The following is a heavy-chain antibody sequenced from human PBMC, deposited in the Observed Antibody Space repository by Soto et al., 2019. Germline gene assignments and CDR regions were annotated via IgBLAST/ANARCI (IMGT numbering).Heavy chain of an antibody. CDR3: ARDPGVVVTADNCFDP. J-gene: IGHJ5*02. V-gene: IGHV4-4*07. CDR2: IFSSGST. D-gene: IGHD2-21*02. CDR1: GGSITDYS. Sequence: PSETLSLTCTVSGGSITDYSWVWLRQQSGKGLEWVGSIFSSGSTNYNPSLKGRITMSLDTPKNQFSLTLNSATATDTAVYFCARDPGVVVTADNCFDPWGQGILV.